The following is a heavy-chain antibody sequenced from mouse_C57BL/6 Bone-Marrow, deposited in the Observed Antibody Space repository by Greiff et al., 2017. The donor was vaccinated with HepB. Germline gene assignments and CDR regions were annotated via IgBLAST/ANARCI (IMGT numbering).Heavy chain of an antibody. CDR1: GFTFSSYA. D-gene: IGHD1-1*01. J-gene: IGHJ2*01. CDR2: ISDGGSYT. Sequence: EVHLVESGGGLVKPGGSLKLSCAASGFTFSSYAMSWVRQTPEKRLEWVATISDGGSYTYYPDNVKGRFTISRDNAKNNLYLQMSHLKSEDTAMYYCAREGSSYPYYFDYWGQGTTLTVSS. CDR3: AREGSSYPYYFDY. V-gene: IGHV5-4*01.